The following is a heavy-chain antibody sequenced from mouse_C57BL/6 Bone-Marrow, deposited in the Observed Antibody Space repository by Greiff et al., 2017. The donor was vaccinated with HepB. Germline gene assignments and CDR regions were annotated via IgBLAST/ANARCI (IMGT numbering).Heavy chain of an antibody. J-gene: IGHJ2*01. CDR1: GYTFTSYW. Sequence: QVQLKQPGAELVKPGASVKLSCKASGYTFTSYWMHWVKQRPGQGLEWIGMIHPNSGSTNYNEKFKSKATLTVDKSSSTAYMQLSRLTSEDSAVYYCARPDGDFDYWGKGTTLTVSS. CDR3: ARPDGDFDY. CDR2: IHPNSGST. V-gene: IGHV1-64*01. D-gene: IGHD2-3*01.